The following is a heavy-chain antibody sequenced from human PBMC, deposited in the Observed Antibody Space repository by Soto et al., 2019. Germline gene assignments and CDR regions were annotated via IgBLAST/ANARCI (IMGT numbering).Heavy chain of an antibody. Sequence: QVHLQQWGAGLLKPSETLSLTCAVNGGSLTGYYWSWIRQPPGKGLEWIGEIKDGGVTNYSPSLKGRVPMSADTSKNQFFLKLNSVTAADTAVYYCARGQEGIVATHWDQGTLVTVSS. V-gene: IGHV4-34*01. J-gene: IGHJ4*02. CDR1: GGSLTGYY. CDR3: ARGQEGIVATH. CDR2: IKDGGVT. D-gene: IGHD5-12*01.